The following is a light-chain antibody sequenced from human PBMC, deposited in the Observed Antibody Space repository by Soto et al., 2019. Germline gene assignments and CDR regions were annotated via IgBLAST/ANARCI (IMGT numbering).Light chain of an antibody. CDR2: GAS. J-gene: IGKJ5*01. CDR1: QSVSSD. CDR3: QQYNNWPIT. Sequence: EIVMTQSPATLSVSPGERATLSCRASQSVSSDLAWYQQKPGQAPRLLIYGASTRDTGVPARFSGSGSGTEFTLTISSLPSEHFAVYYCQQYNNWPITFGQGTRLEIK. V-gene: IGKV3-15*01.